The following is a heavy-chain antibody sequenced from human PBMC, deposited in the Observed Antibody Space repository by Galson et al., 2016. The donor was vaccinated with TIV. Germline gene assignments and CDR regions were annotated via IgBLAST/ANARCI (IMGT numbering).Heavy chain of an antibody. V-gene: IGHV3-15*05. CDR1: GFSFKNAW. CDR2: IKNRDYGGTT. Sequence: SLRLSCAASGFSFKNAWMSWVRQAPGKGLDWVGRIKNRDYGGTTDYAEPVKGRFTISRDDTKDGLFLQMDSLKTEDTAIYYCTAGLHNSGGMGHWGQGTLVTVSS. CDR3: TAGLHNSGGMGH. J-gene: IGHJ4*02. D-gene: IGHD7-27*01.